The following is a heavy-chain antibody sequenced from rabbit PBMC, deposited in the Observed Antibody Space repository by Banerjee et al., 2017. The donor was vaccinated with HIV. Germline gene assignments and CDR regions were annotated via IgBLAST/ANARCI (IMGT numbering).Heavy chain of an antibody. CDR3: ARDLTDVISWNFGW. D-gene: IGHD1-1*01. CDR1: GFSFSDKAV. Sequence: QEQLLESGGGLVKPEGSLKLSCTASGFSFSDKAVMCWVRQAPGKGLEWIACINAVTGRAVYASWAKGRFTFSKTSSTTVTLQMTSLTAADTATYFCARDLTDVISWNFGWWGPGTLVTVS. V-gene: IGHV1S45*01. CDR2: INAVTGRA. J-gene: IGHJ4*01.